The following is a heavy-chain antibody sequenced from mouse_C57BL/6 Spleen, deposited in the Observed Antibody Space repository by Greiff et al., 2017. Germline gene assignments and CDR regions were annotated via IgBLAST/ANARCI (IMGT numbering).Heavy chain of an antibody. CDR3: ARFPYGSVFDY. V-gene: IGHV7-3*01. D-gene: IGHD1-1*01. Sequence: EVMLVESGGGLVQPGGSLSLSCAASGFTFTDYYMSWVRQPPGKALEWLGFIRNKANGYTTEYSASVKGRFTISRDNSQSILYLQMNALRAEDSATYYCARFPYGSVFDYWGQGTTLTVSS. CDR2: IRNKANGYTT. J-gene: IGHJ2*01. CDR1: GFTFTDYY.